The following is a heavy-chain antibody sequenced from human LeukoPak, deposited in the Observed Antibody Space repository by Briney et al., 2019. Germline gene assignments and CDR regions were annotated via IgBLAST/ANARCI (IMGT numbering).Heavy chain of an antibody. Sequence: GASVKVSCKASGYTFTGYYMHWVRQAPGQGLEWMGWINPNSGGTNYAQKFQGRVTMTRDTSISTAHMELSRLRSDDTAVYYCARNAAAAGTGYYYYGMDVWGQGTTVTVSS. CDR2: INPNSGGT. J-gene: IGHJ6*02. V-gene: IGHV1-2*02. D-gene: IGHD6-13*01. CDR3: ARNAAAAGTGYYYYGMDV. CDR1: GYTFTGYY.